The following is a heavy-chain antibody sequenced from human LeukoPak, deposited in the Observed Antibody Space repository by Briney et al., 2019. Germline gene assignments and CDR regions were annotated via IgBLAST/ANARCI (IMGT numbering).Heavy chain of an antibody. D-gene: IGHD4/OR15-4a*01. V-gene: IGHV3-33*01. CDR1: GFTLSSYG. Sequence: AGKCLRLSCAASGFTLSSYGMHSVRQAPGKGLEWVTVVWNDGRNKYYGDSVKGRFTISRDNSKNTLYQQMNRQRAEDTGVSYRARNRSLTTRLWNCFDYWGQGTLVTVSS. J-gene: IGHJ4*02. CDR2: VWNDGRNK. CDR3: ARNRSLTTRLWNCFDY.